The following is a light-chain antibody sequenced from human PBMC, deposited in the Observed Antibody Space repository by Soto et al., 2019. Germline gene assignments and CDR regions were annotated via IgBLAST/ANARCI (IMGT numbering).Light chain of an antibody. Sequence: EIVLTQSPATLSLSPGERATLSCRASQSISSSYLAWYQQQPGQAPRLLIYDASSRATGIPDRFSGSASGTDFTLTISRLEPEDLGVYYCQQYGYSPPWTFGQGTRVEI. CDR2: DAS. J-gene: IGKJ1*01. CDR3: QQYGYSPPWT. V-gene: IGKV3-20*01. CDR1: QSISSSY.